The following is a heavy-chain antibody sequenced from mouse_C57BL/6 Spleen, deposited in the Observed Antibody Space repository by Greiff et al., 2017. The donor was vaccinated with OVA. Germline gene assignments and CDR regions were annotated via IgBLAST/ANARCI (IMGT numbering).Heavy chain of an antibody. Sequence: EVMLVESGGGLVKPGGSLKLSCAASGFTFSDYGMHWVRQAPEKGLEWVAYISSGSSTISYADTVKGRFTISRDNAKNTLFLQMTSLRSEDTAMYYCARNYGTYAMDYWGQGTSVTVSS. CDR1: GFTFSDYG. D-gene: IGHD2-1*01. J-gene: IGHJ4*01. CDR2: ISSGSSTI. CDR3: ARNYGTYAMDY. V-gene: IGHV5-17*01.